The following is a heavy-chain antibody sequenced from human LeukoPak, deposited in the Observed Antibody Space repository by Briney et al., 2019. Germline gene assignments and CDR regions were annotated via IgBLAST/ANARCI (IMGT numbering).Heavy chain of an antibody. CDR2: ISSSSSYI. CDR3: ARDAGYGDYLSFQH. CDR1: GFTFSSYS. D-gene: IGHD4-17*01. J-gene: IGHJ1*01. Sequence: GGSLRLSCAASGFTFSSYSMNWVRQAPGKGLEWVSSISSSSSYIYYADSVKGRFTISRDNAKNSLYLQVNSLRAEDTAVYYCARDAGYGDYLSFQHWGQGTLVTVSS. V-gene: IGHV3-21*01.